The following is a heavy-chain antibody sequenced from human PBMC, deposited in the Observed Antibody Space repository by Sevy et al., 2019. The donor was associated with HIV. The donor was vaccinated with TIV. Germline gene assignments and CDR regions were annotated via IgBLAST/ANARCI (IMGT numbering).Heavy chain of an antibody. J-gene: IGHJ3*02. CDR1: GFTFSSYS. CDR2: ISGLSNYI. CDR3: ARAVPATDAFDI. D-gene: IGHD6-19*01. Sequence: GGPLRLSCAASGFTFSSYSMHWVRQAPGKGLEWVSSISGLSNYIYYADSMKGRFSISRDNAKNSLYLQMISLRAEDTAVFYCARAVPATDAFDIWGQGTLVTVSS. V-gene: IGHV3-21*01.